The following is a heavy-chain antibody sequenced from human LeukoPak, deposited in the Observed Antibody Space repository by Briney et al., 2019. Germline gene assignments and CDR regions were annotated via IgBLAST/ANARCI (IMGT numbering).Heavy chain of an antibody. V-gene: IGHV3-7*03. J-gene: IGHJ4*02. Sequence: PGGSLRLSCAASGFTFSSYWMSWVRQAPGKGLEWVANIKQDGSEKYYVDSVKGRFTISRDNAKNSLYLQMNSLRAEDTAVYYCARVEWDGYNWVDFDYWGQGTLVTVSS. CDR1: GFTFSSYW. CDR2: IKQDGSEK. D-gene: IGHD5-24*01. CDR3: ARVEWDGYNWVDFDY.